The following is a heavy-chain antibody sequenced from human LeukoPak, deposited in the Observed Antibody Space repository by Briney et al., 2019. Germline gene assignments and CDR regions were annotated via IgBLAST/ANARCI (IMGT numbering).Heavy chain of an antibody. V-gene: IGHV4-59*01. J-gene: IGHJ6*03. D-gene: IGHD3-22*01. Sequence: PSETLSLTCTVSGGSISSYYWSWIRQPPGKGLEWIGYIYYSGSTNYNPSLKSRVTISVDTSKNQFSLKLSSVTAADTAVYYCARDGYDSSGYYPDYYYYYMDVWGKGTTVTVSS. CDR2: IYYSGST. CDR1: GGSISSYY. CDR3: ARDGYDSSGYYPDYYYYYMDV.